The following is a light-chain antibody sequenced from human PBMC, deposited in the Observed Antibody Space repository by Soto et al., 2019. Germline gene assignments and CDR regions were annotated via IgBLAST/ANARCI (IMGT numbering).Light chain of an antibody. CDR2: AAS. CDR1: QSTRNN. CDR3: EQCDSAPFT. Sequence: DIQMTQSPSSLSASVGDRVTITCRASQSTRNNLNWYQQKPGKAPNLLIYAASSLPSGVPSRFSGSGSGTDFTLTISSLQPEDFATYYCEQCDSAPFTFGQGTKVDIK. J-gene: IGKJ2*01. V-gene: IGKV1-39*01.